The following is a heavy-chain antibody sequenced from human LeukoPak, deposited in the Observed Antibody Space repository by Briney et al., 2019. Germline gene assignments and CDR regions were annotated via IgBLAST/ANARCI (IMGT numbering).Heavy chain of an antibody. J-gene: IGHJ3*02. D-gene: IGHD3-10*01. V-gene: IGHV3-66*02. Sequence: GGSLRLSCAASGFTVSSNYVSWVRQAPGKGLEWVSVTYTGGSTNYADSVKGRFTISRDNSKKTLYLQMNSLRAEDTAIYTCAKDSGESLYGDAFDIWGQGTMVTVSS. CDR2: TYTGGST. CDR1: GFTVSSNY. CDR3: AKDSGESLYGDAFDI.